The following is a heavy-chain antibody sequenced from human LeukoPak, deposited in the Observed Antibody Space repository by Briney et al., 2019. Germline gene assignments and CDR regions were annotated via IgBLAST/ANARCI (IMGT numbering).Heavy chain of an antibody. CDR1: GHSISSGYY. Sequence: SETLSLTCSVSGHSISSGYYWSWIRQPPGKGLEWIGYIYYSGSNNYNPSLKRRVTIPVDTSKNQFSLKLSSVTAADTAVYYCARDGSGSSSWYPFDPWGQGTLVTVSS. J-gene: IGHJ5*02. CDR2: IYYSGSN. D-gene: IGHD6-13*01. CDR3: ARDGSGSSSWYPFDP. V-gene: IGHV4-61*01.